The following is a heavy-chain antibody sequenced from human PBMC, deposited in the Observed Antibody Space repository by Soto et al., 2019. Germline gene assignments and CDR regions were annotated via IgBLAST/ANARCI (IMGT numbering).Heavy chain of an antibody. Sequence: SETLSLTCAVYGGSFSGYYWSWIRQPPGKGLEWIGEINHSGSTNYNPSLKSRVTISVDTSKNQFSLKLSSVTAADTAVYYCAPEYCSGGSCYPVGYWGQGTLVTVSS. CDR2: INHSGST. V-gene: IGHV4-34*01. CDR1: GGSFSGYY. D-gene: IGHD2-15*01. CDR3: APEYCSGGSCYPVGY. J-gene: IGHJ4*02.